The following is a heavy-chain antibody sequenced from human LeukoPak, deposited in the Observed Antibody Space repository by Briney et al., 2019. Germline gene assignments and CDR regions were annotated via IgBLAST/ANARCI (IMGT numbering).Heavy chain of an antibody. D-gene: IGHD6-19*01. CDR3: AKDRGSRGWYATFEN. CDR1: GVTFDDYA. J-gene: IGHJ4*02. Sequence: PGGSLRLSCAASGVTFDDYAMHWVCKGPGKGVEWVTVISGDGGTTYYGDSVRGRFTISRDNSKDSLYLQMNSLRTEDAAFYYCAKDRGSRGWYATFENWGQGTLVTVSS. V-gene: IGHV3-43*02. CDR2: ISGDGGTT.